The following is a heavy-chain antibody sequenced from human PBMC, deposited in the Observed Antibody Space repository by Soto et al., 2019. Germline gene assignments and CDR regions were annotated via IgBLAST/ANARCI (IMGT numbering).Heavy chain of an antibody. D-gene: IGHD2-2*02. J-gene: IGHJ5*02. CDR2: IYYSGRT. Sequence: QVQLQESGPGLVKPSETLSLACTVSGGSISSYYWSWIRQPPGKGLEWIGYIYYSGRTNYNPSLQSRVTISVDTSKNQFSLKLSSVTAADTAVSYCARGYCSSTSCYIWDNWFDPWGQGTLVTVSS. CDR1: GGSISSYY. CDR3: ARGYCSSTSCYIWDNWFDP. V-gene: IGHV4-59*01.